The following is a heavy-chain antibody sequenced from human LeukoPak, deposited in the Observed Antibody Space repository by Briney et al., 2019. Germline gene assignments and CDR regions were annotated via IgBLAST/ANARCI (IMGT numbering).Heavy chain of an antibody. CDR2: ISGSGGST. CDR1: GFTLSSYA. V-gene: IGHV3-23*01. J-gene: IGHJ4*02. Sequence: GGSLRLSRAASGFTLSSYAMSWVRQPPARGLEWVSAISGSGGSTYYADSVKGRFTISRDNSNNTLYLQMNSLRAEDTAVYYCAKDWLGDYFDYWGQGTLVTVSS. CDR3: AKDWLGDYFDY. D-gene: IGHD4-17*01.